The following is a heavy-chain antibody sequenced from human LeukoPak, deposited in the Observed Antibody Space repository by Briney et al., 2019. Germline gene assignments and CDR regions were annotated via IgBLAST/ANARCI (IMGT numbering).Heavy chain of an antibody. CDR2: ISGSGGST. D-gene: IGHD3-22*01. Sequence: GGSLRLSCAASGFTFSSYGMHWVRQAPGKGLEWVSAISGSGGSTYYADSVKGRFTISRDNSKNTLYLQMNSLRVEDTAVYYCARRYYDSSGYDHWGQGTLVTVSS. CDR1: GFTFSSYG. V-gene: IGHV3-23*01. J-gene: IGHJ4*02. CDR3: ARRYYDSSGYDH.